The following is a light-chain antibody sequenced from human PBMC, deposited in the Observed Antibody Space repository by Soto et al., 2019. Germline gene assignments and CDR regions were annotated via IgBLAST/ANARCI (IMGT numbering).Light chain of an antibody. J-gene: IGLJ1*01. CDR1: NSDVGSYNF. V-gene: IGLV2-8*01. CDR3: SSYAGSNILYV. CDR2: EVT. Sequence: QSVLTQPPSASGSPGQSVTISCTGANSDVGSYNFVSWYQQHPGKAPKLLIYEVTKRPSGVPDRFSGSKSGNTASLTVSGLQAEDEAVYYCSSYAGSNILYVFGTGTKVTVL.